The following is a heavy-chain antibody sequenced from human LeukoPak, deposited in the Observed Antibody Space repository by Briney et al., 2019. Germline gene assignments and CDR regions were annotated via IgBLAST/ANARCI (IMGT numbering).Heavy chain of an antibody. CDR3: ASGQQWLAYYYVDY. D-gene: IGHD6-19*01. Sequence: PSETLSLTCAVYGGSFSGYYWSWIRQPPGKGLEWIGEINHSGSTNYNPSLKSRVTISVDTSKNQFSLKLSSVTAADTAVYYCASGQQWLAYYYVDYWGQGTLVTVSS. CDR1: GGSFSGYY. J-gene: IGHJ4*02. CDR2: INHSGST. V-gene: IGHV4-34*01.